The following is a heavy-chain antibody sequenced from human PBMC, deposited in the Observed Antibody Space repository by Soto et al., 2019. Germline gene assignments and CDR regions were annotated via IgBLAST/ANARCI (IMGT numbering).Heavy chain of an antibody. CDR1: GFAFSSYA. J-gene: IGHJ3*02. Sequence: GGSLRLSCAASGFAFSSYAMSWVRQAPGKGLEWVSAISGSGGSTYYADSVKGRFTISRDNSKNTLYLQMNSLRAEDTAVYYCAKDRDIVVVPPDAFDIWGQGTMVTVSS. CDR3: AKDRDIVVVPPDAFDI. D-gene: IGHD2-2*01. CDR2: ISGSGGST. V-gene: IGHV3-23*01.